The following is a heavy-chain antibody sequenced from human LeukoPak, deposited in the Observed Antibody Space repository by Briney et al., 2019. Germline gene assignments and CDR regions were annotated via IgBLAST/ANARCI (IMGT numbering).Heavy chain of an antibody. D-gene: IGHD2-15*01. CDR3: VRTCSDGTCYEHRPYYFDY. CDR1: GGSISGYY. CDR2: IHYSGIT. Sequence: SETLSLTCTVSGGSISGYYWSWIRQPPGKGLEWMGYIHYSGITNYNPSLKSRVTASVDTSKNHFSLKLSSVTAADTAVYYCVRTCSDGTCYEHRPYYFDYWGQGALVTVSS. V-gene: IGHV4-59*01. J-gene: IGHJ4*02.